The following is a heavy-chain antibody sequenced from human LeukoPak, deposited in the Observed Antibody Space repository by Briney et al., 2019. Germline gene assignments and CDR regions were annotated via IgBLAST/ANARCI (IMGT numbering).Heavy chain of an antibody. Sequence: GGSLRLSCVASGFTFSRYAMHWVRQAPGKGLEWVSDIFSDRSDKFYADSVRGRFTISRDDPKNTLYLQISSLRVEDTALYYCARGVRGSSWVSFDYWGQGTLVTVSS. CDR2: IFSDRSDK. V-gene: IGHV3-30*04. D-gene: IGHD6-13*01. CDR1: GFTFSRYA. CDR3: ARGVRGSSWVSFDY. J-gene: IGHJ4*02.